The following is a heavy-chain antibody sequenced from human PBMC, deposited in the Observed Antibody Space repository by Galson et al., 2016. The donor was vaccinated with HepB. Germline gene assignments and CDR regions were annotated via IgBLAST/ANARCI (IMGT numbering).Heavy chain of an antibody. Sequence: SLRLSCAASGFIFSSYNMNWVRQAPGKGLEWISYISISTPSIHYADSVKGRFSTSRDNAKNSVFLQMNSLRDEDTAVYYCAGYRAQRGGLPGAFAVWGQGTTVTVSS. CDR3: AGYRAQRGGLPGAFAV. V-gene: IGHV3-48*02. D-gene: IGHD3-16*01. J-gene: IGHJ3*01. CDR2: ISISTPSI. CDR1: GFIFSSYN.